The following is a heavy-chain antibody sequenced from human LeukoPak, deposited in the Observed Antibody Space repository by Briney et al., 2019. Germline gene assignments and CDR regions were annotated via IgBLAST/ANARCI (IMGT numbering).Heavy chain of an antibody. J-gene: IGHJ6*03. V-gene: IGHV4-39*01. Sequence: SETLSLTCSVSGGSISSSGYYWNWIRQPRGKGREWVGSIYYSGTTYYNSSLKSRVTISEDTSKNRFSLMLTSVTAADTAVYYCARQVSDYFYYYIDVWGEGTTVIVSS. CDR1: GGSISSSGYY. CDR3: ARQVSDYFYYYIDV. CDR2: IYYSGTT.